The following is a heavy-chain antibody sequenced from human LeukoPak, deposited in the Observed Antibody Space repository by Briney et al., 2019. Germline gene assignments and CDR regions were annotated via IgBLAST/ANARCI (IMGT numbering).Heavy chain of an antibody. CDR3: XXXXXXMVXGVITGPHLDY. Sequence: SETLSLTCAVYGGSFSGYYWSWIRQPPGKGLEWIGEINHSGSTNYNPSLKSRVTISVDTSKNQFSLKLSSVTAADTAVYYCXXXXXXMVXGVITGPHLDYWGQGTLVTVSS. V-gene: IGHV4-34*01. CDR2: INHSGST. J-gene: IGHJ4*02. D-gene: IGHD3-10*01. CDR1: GGSFSGYY.